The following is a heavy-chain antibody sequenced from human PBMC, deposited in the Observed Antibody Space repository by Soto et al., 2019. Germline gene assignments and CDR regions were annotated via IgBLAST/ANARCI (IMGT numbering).Heavy chain of an antibody. Sequence: GGSLRLSCAASGFTFSSYAMSWVRLAPGKGLEWVAGISDSGGKTYYADSVKGRFTISRDNAKNSLFLQMNSLRVEDTAFYYCARSPFLECNWAQGTLVTVSS. J-gene: IGHJ4*02. D-gene: IGHD3-3*02. CDR1: GFTFSSYA. CDR3: ARSPFLECN. V-gene: IGHV3-23*01. CDR2: ISDSGGKT.